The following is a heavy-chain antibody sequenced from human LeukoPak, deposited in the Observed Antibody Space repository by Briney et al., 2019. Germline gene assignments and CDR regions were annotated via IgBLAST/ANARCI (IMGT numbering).Heavy chain of an antibody. V-gene: IGHV4-4*07. Sequence: PSETLSLTCTVSGGSISSYYWSWIRQPAGKGLEWIGRIYTSGSTNYNPSLKSRVTMSVDTSKNQFSLKLSSVTAADTAVYYCARSKSLVRLGELSPRRTGLFDYWGQGTLATVSS. D-gene: IGHD3-16*02. J-gene: IGHJ4*02. CDR3: ARSKSLVRLGELSPRRTGLFDY. CDR1: GGSISSYY. CDR2: IYTSGST.